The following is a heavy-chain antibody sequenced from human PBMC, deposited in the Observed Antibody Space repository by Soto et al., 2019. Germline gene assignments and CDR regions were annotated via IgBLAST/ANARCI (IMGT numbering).Heavy chain of an antibody. V-gene: IGHV3-9*01. CDR2: IGGDSKSL. J-gene: IGHJ4*02. CDR1: GFSFEEYA. Sequence: EVQLVESGGGLVQPGRSLRLSCAASGFSFEEYAMHWVRQSPGKGLEGVAGIGGDSKSLAYADSVKGRFTISRDNTKNSLCLEMKSLRPEDTAVYYCATVLTFFSSMEDTVAFDSWGQGTLVVVSS. D-gene: IGHD5-18*01. CDR3: ATVLTFFSSMEDTVAFDS.